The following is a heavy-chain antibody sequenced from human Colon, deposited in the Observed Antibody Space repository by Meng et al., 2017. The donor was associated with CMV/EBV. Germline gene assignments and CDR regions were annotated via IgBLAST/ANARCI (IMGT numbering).Heavy chain of an antibody. J-gene: IGHJ4*02. CDR2: MNPNSGNT. CDR3: ARGARYSSSSPRKRLSYYFDS. V-gene: IGHV1-8*03. D-gene: IGHD6-6*01. CDR1: GYTFTSYD. Sequence: ASVKVSCKASGYTFTSYDINWVRQATGQGLEWMGWMNPNSGNTGYAQKFQGRVTITRNTSISTAYMELSSLRSEDTAVYYCARGARYSSSSPRKRLSYYFDSWGQGTLVT.